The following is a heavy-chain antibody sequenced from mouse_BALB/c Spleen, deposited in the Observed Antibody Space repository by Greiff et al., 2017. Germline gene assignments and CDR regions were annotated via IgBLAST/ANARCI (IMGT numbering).Heavy chain of an antibody. D-gene: IGHD4-1*01. CDR3: ARQGDLGAMDY. V-gene: IGHV5-6*02. CDR1: GFTFSSYG. Sequence: DVKLVESGGDLVKPGGSLKLSCAASGFTFSSYGMSWVRQTPDKRLEWVATISSGGSYTYYPDSVKGRFTISRDNAKNTLYLQMSSLKSEDTAMYYCARQGDLGAMDYWGQGTSVTVSS. J-gene: IGHJ4*01. CDR2: ISSGGSYT.